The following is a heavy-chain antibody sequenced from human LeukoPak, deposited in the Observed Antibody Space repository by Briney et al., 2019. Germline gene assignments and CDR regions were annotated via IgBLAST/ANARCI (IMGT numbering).Heavy chain of an antibody. CDR2: INHSGST. Sequence: SETLSLTCAVYGGSFSGYYWSWIRQPPGKGLEWIGEINHSGSTNYNPSLKSRVTISVDTSKNQFSLKLSSVTAADTAVYYCARGRVREKKTGRHGSDRDLLWRFDYWGQGTLVTVSS. D-gene: IGHD3-10*01. CDR3: ARGRVREKKTGRHGSDRDLLWRFDY. V-gene: IGHV4-34*01. J-gene: IGHJ4*02. CDR1: GGSFSGYY.